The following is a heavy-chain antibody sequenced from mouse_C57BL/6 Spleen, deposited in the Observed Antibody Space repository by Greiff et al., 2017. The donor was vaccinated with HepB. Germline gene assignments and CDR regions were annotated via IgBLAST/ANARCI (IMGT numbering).Heavy chain of an antibody. J-gene: IGHJ3*01. CDR1: GYTFTDYN. V-gene: IGHV1-22*01. D-gene: IGHD2-2*01. CDR3: APSSGYPFDY. CDR2: INPNNGGT. Sequence: EVQLQQSGPELVKPGASVKMSCKASGYTFTDYNMHWVKQSHGKGLEWIGYINPNNGGTSYNQKFKGKSTLTVNKSSSTAYMELRSLTSEDSAVYYCAPSSGYPFDYWGQGTLVTVSA.